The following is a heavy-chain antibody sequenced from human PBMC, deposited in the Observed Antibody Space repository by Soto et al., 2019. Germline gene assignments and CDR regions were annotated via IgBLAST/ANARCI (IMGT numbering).Heavy chain of an antibody. V-gene: IGHV3-64D*06. CDR3: VKEGYMRSDWYGQFDC. CDR1: GFTFNTFA. J-gene: IGHJ4*02. Sequence: GSLRLSCSASGFTFNTFAMHWVRQTPGKGLEFVSAISSNGGNTYYADSVKGRFAISRDNSKNTLYLQMYSLRPEDTALYYCVKEGYMRSDWYGQFDCWGQGTLVIVSS. D-gene: IGHD6-19*01. CDR2: ISSNGGNT.